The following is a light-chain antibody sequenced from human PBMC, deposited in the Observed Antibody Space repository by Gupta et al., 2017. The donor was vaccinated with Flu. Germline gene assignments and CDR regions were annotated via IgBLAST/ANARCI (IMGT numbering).Light chain of an antibody. CDR1: SGNIATYY. J-gene: IGLJ2*01. Sequence: TVNISCTRSSGNIATYYVNWYHQRPGTAPNLLIYEDNERHSGAPARFSGSTDGSSTSATLTIAGLKTEAEDYYHWQAYDSNSVVFGGGTKLTVL. CDR2: EDN. V-gene: IGLV6-57*02. CDR3: QAYDSNSVV.